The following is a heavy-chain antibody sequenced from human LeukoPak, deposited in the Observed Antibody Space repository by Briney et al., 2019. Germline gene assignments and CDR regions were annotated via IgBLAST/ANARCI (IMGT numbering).Heavy chain of an antibody. Sequence: SGGSLRLSCAASGFTFSSYGMPWVRQAPGKGLEWVAVISYDGSNKYYADSVKGRFTISRDNSKNTLYLQMNSLRAEDTAVYYCAKSTYGSGSYYRDYWGQGTLVTVSS. J-gene: IGHJ4*02. V-gene: IGHV3-30*18. CDR3: AKSTYGSGSYYRDY. D-gene: IGHD3-10*01. CDR1: GFTFSSYG. CDR2: ISYDGSNK.